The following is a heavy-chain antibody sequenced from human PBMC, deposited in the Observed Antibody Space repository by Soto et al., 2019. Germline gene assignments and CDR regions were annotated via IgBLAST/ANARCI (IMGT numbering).Heavy chain of an antibody. CDR2: ISYDGSNK. J-gene: IGHJ2*01. D-gene: IGHD6-6*01. V-gene: IGHV3-30-3*01. CDR3: ARDTRIAALGFDL. Sequence: QVQLVESGGGVVQPGRSLRLSCAASGFTFCSYAMHWVRQAPGKGLEWVAVISYDGSNKYYADSVKGRFTISRDNSKNTLYLQMNSLRAEDTAVYYCARDTRIAALGFDLWGRGTLVTVSS. CDR1: GFTFCSYA.